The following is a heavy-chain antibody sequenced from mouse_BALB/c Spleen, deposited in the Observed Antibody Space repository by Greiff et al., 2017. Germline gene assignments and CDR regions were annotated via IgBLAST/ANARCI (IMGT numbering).Heavy chain of an antibody. J-gene: IGHJ2*01. V-gene: IGHV1-4*01. CDR3: ARDYYGSSSRDY. CDR2: INPSSGYT. Sequence: QVQLKESGAELARPGASVKMSCKASGYTFTSYTMHWVKQRPGQGLEWIGYINPSSGYTNYNQKFKDKATLTADKSSSTAYMQLSSLTSEDSAVYYCARDYYGSSSRDYWGQGTTLTVSS. CDR1: GYTFTSYT. D-gene: IGHD1-1*01.